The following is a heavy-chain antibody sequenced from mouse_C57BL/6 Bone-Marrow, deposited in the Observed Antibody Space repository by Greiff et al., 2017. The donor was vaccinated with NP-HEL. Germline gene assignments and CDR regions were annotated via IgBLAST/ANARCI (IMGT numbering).Heavy chain of an antibody. V-gene: IGHV5-12*01. Sequence: EVMLVESGGGLVQPGGSLKLSCAASGFTFSDYYMYWVRQTPEKRLEWVAYISNGGGSTYYPDTVKGRFTISRDNAKNTLYLQMSRLKSEDTAMYYCARQGITTVVDGLADWGQGTLVTVSA. CDR2: ISNGGGST. CDR3: ARQGITTVVDGLAD. D-gene: IGHD1-1*01. CDR1: GFTFSDYY. J-gene: IGHJ3*01.